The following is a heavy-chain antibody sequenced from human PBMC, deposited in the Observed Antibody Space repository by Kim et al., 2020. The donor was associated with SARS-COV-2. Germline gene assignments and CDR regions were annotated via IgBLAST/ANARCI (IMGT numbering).Heavy chain of an antibody. CDR2: ISYDGSNK. D-gene: IGHD6-6*01. CDR1: GFTFSSYG. V-gene: IGHV3-30*18. CDR3: AKDRIAASRGVGY. Sequence: GGSLRLSCAASGFTFSSYGMHWVRQAPGKGLEWVAVISYDGSNKYYADSVKGRFTISRDNSKNTLYLQMNSLRAEDTAVYYCAKDRIAASRGVGYWGQGT. J-gene: IGHJ4*02.